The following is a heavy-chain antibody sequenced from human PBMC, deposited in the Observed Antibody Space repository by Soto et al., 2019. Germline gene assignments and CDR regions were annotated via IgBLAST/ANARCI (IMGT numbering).Heavy chain of an antibody. CDR2: ISPYTGNT. V-gene: IGHV1-18*01. Sequence: QVQLVQSGDEVKKPGASVKVSCKASGYIFVNYGIAWVRQAPGQGLEWMGWISPYTGNTHSATKIQGRLTMTTDTSTSRAYMDVVSLTSADTAVYYCVMVDNYVTPTPQDVWGQGTTVTASS. J-gene: IGHJ6*02. CDR3: VMVDNYVTPTPQDV. D-gene: IGHD3-16*01. CDR1: GYIFVNYG.